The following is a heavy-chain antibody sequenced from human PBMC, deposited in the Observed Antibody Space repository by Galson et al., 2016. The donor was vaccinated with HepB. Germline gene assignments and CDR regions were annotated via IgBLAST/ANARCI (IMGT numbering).Heavy chain of an antibody. CDR2: IYYSGST. J-gene: IGHJ5*02. D-gene: IGHD3-22*01. CDR1: GGSISTYY. CDR3: ARVDTSVYYDLFDP. Sequence: ETLSLTCTVSGGSISTYYWSWIRQPPGKGLEWIGYIYYSGSTNYNPSLRSRVTISVDTSNNKFSLQLSSVTAADTAVYYCARVDTSVYYDLFDPWGQGTLVTVSS. V-gene: IGHV4-59*01.